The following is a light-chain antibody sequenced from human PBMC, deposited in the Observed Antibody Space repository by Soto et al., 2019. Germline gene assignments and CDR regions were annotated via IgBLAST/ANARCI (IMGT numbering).Light chain of an antibody. CDR3: QHSRNSPLT. CDR1: QSVSSY. Sequence: EIVLTQSPATLSLSLGDRATLSCRASQSVSSYLAWYQQKPGQAPRLLIYDASIRATDIPARFSGSESGTDFTLSISSLEPEDFAVYYCQHSRNSPLTFGGGTKVEF. CDR2: DAS. V-gene: IGKV3-11*01. J-gene: IGKJ4*01.